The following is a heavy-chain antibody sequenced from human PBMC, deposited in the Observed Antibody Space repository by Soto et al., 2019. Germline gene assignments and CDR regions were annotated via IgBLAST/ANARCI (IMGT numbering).Heavy chain of an antibody. CDR1: GFTFSSYA. CDR2: ISGSGGST. D-gene: IGHD5-18*01. J-gene: IGHJ6*02. V-gene: IGHV3-23*01. CDR3: AKDPFSRGYSYGYDYYGMDV. Sequence: GGSLRLSCAASGFTFSSYAMSWVRQAPGKGLEWVSAISGSGGSTYYADSVKGRFTISRDNSKNTLYLQMNSLRAEGTAVYYRAKDPFSRGYSYGYDYYGMDVWGQGTTVTVSS.